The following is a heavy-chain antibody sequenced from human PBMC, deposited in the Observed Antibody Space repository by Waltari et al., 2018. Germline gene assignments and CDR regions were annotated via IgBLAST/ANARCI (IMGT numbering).Heavy chain of an antibody. J-gene: IGHJ6*02. CDR3: ARGSGGSRRQLSYYGMDV. V-gene: IGHV1-69*13. D-gene: IGHD2-15*01. Sequence: QVQLVQSGAEVKKPGSSVKVSSKTSGGTFSSYAISWVRQAPGQGLEWMGGIIPIIGTANYAQKFQGRVTSTADEYTSTAYMELSRLRSEDTAVYYCARGSGGSRRQLSYYGMDVWGQGTTVTVSS. CDR2: IIPIIGTA. CDR1: GGTFSSYA.